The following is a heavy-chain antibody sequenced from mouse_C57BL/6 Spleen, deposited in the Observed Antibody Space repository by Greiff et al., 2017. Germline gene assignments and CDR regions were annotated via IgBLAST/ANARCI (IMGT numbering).Heavy chain of an antibody. CDR1: GYTFTSYG. D-gene: IGHD2-5*01. J-gene: IGHJ2*01. CDR3: AKGGPSYSNYYFDY. CDR2: IYPRSGNT. Sequence: QVQLQQSGAELARPGASVKLSCKASGYTFTSYGISWVKQRTGQGLEWIGEIYPRSGNTYYNEKFKGKATLTADKSSSTAYMELRSLTSVDSAVYFGAKGGPSYSNYYFDYWGQGTTLTVSS. V-gene: IGHV1-81*01.